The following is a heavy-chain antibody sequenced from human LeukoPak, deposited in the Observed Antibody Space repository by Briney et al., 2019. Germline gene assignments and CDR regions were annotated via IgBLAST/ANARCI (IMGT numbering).Heavy chain of an antibody. CDR3: ARDRQAAGIFDDC. D-gene: IGHD6-13*01. CDR2: ISYDGSNK. Sequence: GRSLRLSCAASGFTFSSYAMHWVRQAPGKGLEWVAVISYDGSNKYYADSVKGRFTISRDNSKNTLYLPMNSLRAEDTAVYYCARDRQAAGIFDDCWGQGTLVTVSS. CDR1: GFTFSSYA. V-gene: IGHV3-30*04. J-gene: IGHJ4*02.